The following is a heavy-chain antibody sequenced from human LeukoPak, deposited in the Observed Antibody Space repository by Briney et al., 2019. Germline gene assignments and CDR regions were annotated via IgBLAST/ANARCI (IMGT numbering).Heavy chain of an antibody. CDR2: IYPGDSDT. V-gene: IGHV5-51*01. J-gene: IGHJ4*02. Sequence: LGESPKISCKGSGYSFTSYWIGWVRQMPGKGLEWMGIIYPGDSDTRYSPSFQGQVTISADKSISTAYLQWSSLKASDTAMYYCASSHYSSSWYNFDYWGQGTLVTVSS. D-gene: IGHD6-13*01. CDR3: ASSHYSSSWYNFDY. CDR1: GYSFTSYW.